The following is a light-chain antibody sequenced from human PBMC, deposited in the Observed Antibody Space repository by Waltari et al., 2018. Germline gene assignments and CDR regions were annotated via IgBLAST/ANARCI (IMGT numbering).Light chain of an antibody. V-gene: IGKV3-20*01. J-gene: IGKJ1*01. CDR1: QSLSSSS. CDR2: GAS. Sequence: EIVLTQSPGTLSLSPGERATISCRASQSLSSSSLAWCQQKPGQAPRLVISGASSRATGIPDRFSGSGSGTDFTLTISRLEPEDFAVYYCQQYGSSRTFGQGTKVEIK. CDR3: QQYGSSRT.